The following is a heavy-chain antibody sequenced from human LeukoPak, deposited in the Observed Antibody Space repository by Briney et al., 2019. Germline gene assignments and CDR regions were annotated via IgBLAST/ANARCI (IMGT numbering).Heavy chain of an antibody. CDR1: GFIFSNYV. D-gene: IGHD5-12*01. CDR2: ISSSTSTK. V-gene: IGHV3-48*04. J-gene: IGHJ4*02. CDR3: ARAGSHRNSGYDY. Sequence: GGSLRLSCAASGFIFSNYVMNWVRQTPGKGLEWVSYISSSTSTKYYADSLKGRFTISRDNAKNSLYLQISSLRAEDTAVYYCARAGSHRNSGYDYWGQGTLVTVSS.